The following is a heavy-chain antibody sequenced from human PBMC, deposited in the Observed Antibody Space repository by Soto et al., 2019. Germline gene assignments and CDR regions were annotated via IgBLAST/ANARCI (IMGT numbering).Heavy chain of an antibody. CDR1: GFTFSSYG. J-gene: IGHJ4*02. Sequence: LRLSCAASGFTFSSYGMHWVRQAPGKGLEWVAVIWYDGSNKYYADSVKGRFTISRDNSKNTLYLQMNSLRAEDTAVYYCARAVSWFGEFDYWGQGTLVTVSS. D-gene: IGHD3-10*01. CDR3: ARAVSWFGEFDY. CDR2: IWYDGSNK. V-gene: IGHV3-33*01.